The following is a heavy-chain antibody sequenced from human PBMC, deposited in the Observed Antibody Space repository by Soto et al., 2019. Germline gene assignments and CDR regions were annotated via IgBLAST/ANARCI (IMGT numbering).Heavy chain of an antibody. CDR3: ARAVSPYFGTWFDP. V-gene: IGHV4-30-2*01. CDR1: GGSITSGNSYS. CDR2: ISQTGAT. J-gene: IGHJ5*02. Sequence: QLQLQESGPGLVKPSETLSLTCAVSGGSITSGNSYSWAWIRQPPGRGLEWIGSISQTGATSYNPTRKFSVSVSLYKSKHQFSLRLSSVTAADMAVYYCARAVSPYFGTWFDPWGQGTLVTVSS. D-gene: IGHD3-10*01.